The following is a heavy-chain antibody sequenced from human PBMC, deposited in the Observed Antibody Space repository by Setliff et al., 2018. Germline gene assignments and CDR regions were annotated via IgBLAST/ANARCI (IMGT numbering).Heavy chain of an antibody. Sequence: PSETLSLTCAVYGGSFSGYYWSWIRQPPGKGLEWIGYIYYSGSTNYNPSLKSRVTISVDTSKNQFSLKLSSVTAADTAVYYCARAIAAAGTTYWFDPWGQGTLVTVSS. D-gene: IGHD6-13*01. V-gene: IGHV4-59*01. CDR3: ARAIAAAGTTYWFDP. CDR1: GGSFSGYY. CDR2: IYYSGST. J-gene: IGHJ5*02.